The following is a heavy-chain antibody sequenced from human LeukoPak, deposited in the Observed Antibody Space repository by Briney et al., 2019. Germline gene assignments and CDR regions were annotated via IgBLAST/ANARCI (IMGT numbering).Heavy chain of an antibody. CDR1: GFTFSSYA. J-gene: IGHJ4*02. D-gene: IGHD3-10*01. V-gene: IGHV3-23*01. CDR2: ISGSGDNT. CDR3: ARHYYGSGSVDY. Sequence: PGGSLRLSCAASGFTFSSYAMSWVRQAPGKGLEWVSAISGSGDNTYYADSVKGRFTIYRANSKNSVYLQMNSLRDEDTAVYYCARHYYGSGSVDYWGQGTLVTVSS.